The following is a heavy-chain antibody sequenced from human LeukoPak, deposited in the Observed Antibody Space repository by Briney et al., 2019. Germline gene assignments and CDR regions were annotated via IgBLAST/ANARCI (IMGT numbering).Heavy chain of an antibody. Sequence: PGGSLRLSCAASGFTFDEYGMGWVRQAPGKGLEWVSGINWNGGSTGYGDSVKGRFTISRDNAKNSLYLQMNSLRAEDTALYYCARGVSRGYSYGGGYWGQGTQVTVSS. CDR3: ARGVSRGYSYGGGY. CDR1: GFTFDEYG. J-gene: IGHJ4*02. D-gene: IGHD5-18*01. CDR2: INWNGGST. V-gene: IGHV3-20*04.